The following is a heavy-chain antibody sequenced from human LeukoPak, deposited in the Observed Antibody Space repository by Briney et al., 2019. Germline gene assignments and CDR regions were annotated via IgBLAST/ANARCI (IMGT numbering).Heavy chain of an antibody. CDR3: AKDGGLGGVPVDVFDI. V-gene: IGHV3-9*01. CDR2: ISWNSGST. D-gene: IGHD3-10*01. J-gene: IGHJ3*02. Sequence: GRSLRLSCAASGFTFDDYGMDWVRQAPGKGLEWVSGISWNSGSTGYEDSVKGRFTISRDNAKNSLYLQLNNLRDEDTAIYYCAKDGGLGGVPVDVFDIWGQGTMVTVSS. CDR1: GFTFDDYG.